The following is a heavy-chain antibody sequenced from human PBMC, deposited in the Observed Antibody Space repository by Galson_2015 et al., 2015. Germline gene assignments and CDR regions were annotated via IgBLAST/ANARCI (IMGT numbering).Heavy chain of an antibody. CDR2: ISAYNGNT. CDR3: ARDKGDITMVRGVIGY. V-gene: IGHV1-18*01. CDR1: GYTFTSYG. D-gene: IGHD3-10*01. Sequence: SVKVSCKASGYTFTSYGVSWVRQAPGQGLEWMGWISAYNGNTNYAQKLQGRVTMTTDTSTSTAYMELRSLRSDDTAVYYCARDKGDITMVRGVIGYWGQGTLVTVSS. J-gene: IGHJ4*02.